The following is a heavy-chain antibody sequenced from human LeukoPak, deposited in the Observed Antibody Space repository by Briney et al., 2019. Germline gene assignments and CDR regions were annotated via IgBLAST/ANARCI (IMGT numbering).Heavy chain of an antibody. D-gene: IGHD3-10*01. J-gene: IGHJ4*02. CDR3: AKPRGFGEYYYFDY. CDR1: GFTFDDYG. Sequence: GGSLRLSCAASGFTFDDYGMSWVRQAPGKGLEWVSGINWNGGSTGYADSVKGRFTISRDNSKNTLYLQMNSLRAEDTAAYYCAKPRGFGEYYYFDYWGQGTLVTVSS. V-gene: IGHV3-20*04. CDR2: INWNGGST.